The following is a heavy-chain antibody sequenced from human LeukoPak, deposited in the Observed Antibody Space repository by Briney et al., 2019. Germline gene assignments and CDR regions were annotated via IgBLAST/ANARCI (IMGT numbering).Heavy chain of an antibody. V-gene: IGHV3-7*03. CDR1: GFTFSSYW. CDR2: IKQDGSEK. D-gene: IGHD4-17*01. Sequence: GGSLRLSCAASGFTFSSYWMSWVRQAPGKGLEWVANIKQDGSEKYYVDSVKGRFTISRDNSKNTLYLQMNSLRAEDTAVYYCAKEIISRSTVTTAFDYWGQGTLVTVSS. CDR3: AKEIISRSTVTTAFDY. J-gene: IGHJ4*02.